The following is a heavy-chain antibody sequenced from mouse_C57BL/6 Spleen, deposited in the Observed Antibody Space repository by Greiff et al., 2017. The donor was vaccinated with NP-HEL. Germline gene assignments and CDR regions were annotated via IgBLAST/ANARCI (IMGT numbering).Heavy chain of an antibody. Sequence: EVQLKESGPGLVKPSQSLSLTCSVTGYSITSGYYWNWIRQFPGNKLEWMGYISYDGSNNYNPSLKNRISITRDTSKNQFFLKLNSVTTEDTATYYCARDSNFLAMDYWGQGTSVTVSS. D-gene: IGHD2-5*01. CDR2: ISYDGSN. CDR1: GYSITSGYY. V-gene: IGHV3-6*01. J-gene: IGHJ4*01. CDR3: ARDSNFLAMDY.